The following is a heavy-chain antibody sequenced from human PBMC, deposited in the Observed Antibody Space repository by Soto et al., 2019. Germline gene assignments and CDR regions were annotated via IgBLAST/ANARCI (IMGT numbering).Heavy chain of an antibody. CDR1: GFTFSNYW. CDR2: IKQDGSEK. CDR3: ARIASAGWGWDV. Sequence: EVQLVESGGGLVQPGGSLRLSCADFGFTFSNYWMSWVRQAPVKGLEWVGNIKQDGSEKNYVDSVKGRFTISRDNAKNTLYLQMSSRRAEDTAVYYCARIASAGWGWDVWGQGTTVVVSS. J-gene: IGHJ6*02. V-gene: IGHV3-7*01. D-gene: IGHD6-13*01.